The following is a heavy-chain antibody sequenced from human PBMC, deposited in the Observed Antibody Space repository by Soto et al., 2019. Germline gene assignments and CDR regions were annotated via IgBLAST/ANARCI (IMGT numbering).Heavy chain of an antibody. V-gene: IGHV4-39*01. J-gene: IGHJ4*02. CDR2: GHYDGTT. D-gene: IGHD5-12*01. CDR3: ARRRGYTYDY. CDR1: AYSISSSSYY. Sequence: PSETLSLTCSVSAYSISSSSYYWGWIRQSPGKGLEWIGSGHYDGTTYYNPSLKSRVTISVDTSKSQLSLKLSSVTAADTAVYYCARRRGYTYDYWGQGTLVTVS.